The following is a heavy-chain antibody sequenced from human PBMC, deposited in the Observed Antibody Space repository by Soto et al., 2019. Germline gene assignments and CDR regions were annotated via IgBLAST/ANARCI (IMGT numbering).Heavy chain of an antibody. CDR2: NYHTGST. CDR3: AAGGGLPRYY. CDR1: GGSISSGGYS. V-gene: IGHV4-30-2*01. Sequence: QLQLQESGSGLVKPSQTLSLTCAVAGGSISSGGYSWSWILQPPGKGLEWIGYNYHTGSTYYNPSLKGRVTITADRSMIQISLKLSSVAAADTAVYYSAAGGGLPRYYWGQGTLVTVSS. J-gene: IGHJ4*02. D-gene: IGHD1-26*01.